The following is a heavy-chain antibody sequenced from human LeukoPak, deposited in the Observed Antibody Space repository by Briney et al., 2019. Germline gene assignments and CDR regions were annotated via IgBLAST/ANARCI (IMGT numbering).Heavy chain of an antibody. CDR3: ARSHEWLVTDDAFDI. V-gene: IGHV3-7*01. Sequence: PGGSLRLSCAASGFTFSTYAMSWVRQAPGKGLEWVPNIKPDGSDKYYVASVEGRFTISRDNAKNSLYLQMNSLRAEDTAVYYCARSHEWLVTDDAFDIWGQGTMVTVSS. D-gene: IGHD6-19*01. CDR2: IKPDGSDK. J-gene: IGHJ3*02. CDR1: GFTFSTYA.